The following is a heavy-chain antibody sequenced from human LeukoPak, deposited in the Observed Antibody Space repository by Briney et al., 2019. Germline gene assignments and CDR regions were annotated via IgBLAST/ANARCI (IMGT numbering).Heavy chain of an antibody. J-gene: IGHJ5*02. CDR2: ISSSSSYI. D-gene: IGHD3-3*01. CDR1: GGSISSSS. Sequence: ETLSLTCTVSGGSISSSSYYWGWIRQPPGKGLEWVSSISSSSSYIYYADSVKGRFTISRDNAKNSLYLQMNSLRAEDTAVYYCARVVAERFLEWGGWFDPWGQGTLVTVSS. CDR3: ARVVAERFLEWGGWFDP. V-gene: IGHV3-21*01.